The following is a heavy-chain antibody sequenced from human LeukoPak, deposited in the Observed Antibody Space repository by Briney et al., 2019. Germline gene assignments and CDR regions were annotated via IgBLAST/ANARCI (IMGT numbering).Heavy chain of an antibody. CDR1: GFTFSSYA. CDR2: ISSNGGST. Sequence: GGSLRLSCAASGFTFSSYAMHWVRQAPGKGLEYVSAISSNGGSTYYANSVKGRFTISRDNSKNTLYLQMGSLRAEDMAVYYCARVLAVAGTGYFDLWGRGTLVTVSS. D-gene: IGHD6-19*01. J-gene: IGHJ2*01. V-gene: IGHV3-64*01. CDR3: ARVLAVAGTGYFDL.